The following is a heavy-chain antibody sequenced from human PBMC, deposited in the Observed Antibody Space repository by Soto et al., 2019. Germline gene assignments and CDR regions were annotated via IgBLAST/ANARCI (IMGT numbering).Heavy chain of an antibody. Sequence: PSETLSLTCTVSGGSISSGGYYWSWIRQHPGKGLEWIGYIYYSGSTYYNPSLKGRVTISVDTSKNQFSLKLSSVTAADTAVYYCARGRYCSGGSCYDFDYWGQGTLVTVSS. CDR2: IYYSGST. CDR3: ARGRYCSGGSCYDFDY. CDR1: GGSISSGGYY. D-gene: IGHD2-15*01. J-gene: IGHJ4*02. V-gene: IGHV4-31*03.